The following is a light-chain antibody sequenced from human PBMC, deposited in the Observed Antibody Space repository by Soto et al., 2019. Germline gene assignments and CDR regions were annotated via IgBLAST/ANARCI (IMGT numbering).Light chain of an antibody. CDR1: SSDVGSYNY. V-gene: IGLV2-11*01. J-gene: IGLJ2*01. Sequence: QSALTQPRSVSGSPGESVTISCSGTSSDVGSYNYVSWYQQYPGKAPKVMIYDVSERPSEVPVRFSGSKSGNTASLTISGLQAEDEAEYFCCSYSGRDSLLFGGGTQLTVL. CDR2: DVS. CDR3: CSYSGRDSLL.